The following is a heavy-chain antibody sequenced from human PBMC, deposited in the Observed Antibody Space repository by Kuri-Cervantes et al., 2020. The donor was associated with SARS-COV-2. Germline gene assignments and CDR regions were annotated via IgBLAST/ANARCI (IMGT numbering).Heavy chain of an antibody. CDR3: ARDGDDPTGERAFDI. D-gene: IGHD7-27*01. Sequence: GSLRLSCAASGFTFSSYAMHWVRQAPGKGLEWVAVISYDGSNKYYADSVKGRFTISRDNSKNTLYLQMNSLRAEDTAVYYYARDGDDPTGERAFDIWGQGTMVTVSS. V-gene: IGHV3-30*04. J-gene: IGHJ3*02. CDR2: ISYDGSNK. CDR1: GFTFSSYA.